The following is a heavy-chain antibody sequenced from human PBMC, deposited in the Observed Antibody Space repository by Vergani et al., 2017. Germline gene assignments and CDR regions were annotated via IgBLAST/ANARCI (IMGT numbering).Heavy chain of an antibody. D-gene: IGHD6-19*01. CDR1: FDSIRNLY. V-gene: IGHV4-59*11. J-gene: IGHJ4*02. Sequence: QVQLQESGPGLVKSSETLSLTCSVSFDSIRNLYCNWIRQPPGKGLEWIGSIHYSENTNYNPSLKTRVTISVDTSKNQFSLTLTSGTAADTAVYFCARQRPGSGWSPGDFDDWGQGILVTVSS. CDR2: IHYSENT. CDR3: ARQRPGSGWSPGDFDD.